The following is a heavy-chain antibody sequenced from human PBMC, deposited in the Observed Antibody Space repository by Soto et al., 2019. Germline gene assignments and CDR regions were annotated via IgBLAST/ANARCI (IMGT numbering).Heavy chain of an antibody. D-gene: IGHD5-18*01. CDR2: ISYDGSNK. CDR1: GFTFSSYA. J-gene: IGHJ6*02. CDR3: ARTYSYGYYYYYGMDV. Sequence: QVQLVESGGGVVQPGRSLRLSCAASGFTFSSYAMHWVRQAPGKGLEWVAVISYDGSNKYYADSVKGRFTISRDNSKNXLYXQMNSLRAEDTAVYYCARTYSYGYYYYYGMDVWG. V-gene: IGHV3-30-3*01.